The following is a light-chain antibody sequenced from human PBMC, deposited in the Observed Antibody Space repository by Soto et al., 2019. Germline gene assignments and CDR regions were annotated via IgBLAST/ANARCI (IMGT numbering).Light chain of an antibody. CDR1: QGGSSP. CDR3: QHFNNYPLP. Sequence: AIQLTQSPSPLSASVGDRVIITCRASQGGSSPLAWHQQKPGTAPKLLIYDASDLETVVPSRFSGRGSGTDFTLTISSLQPVDFATYYCQHFNNYPLPFGQGTRVEIK. V-gene: IGKV1D-13*01. CDR2: DAS. J-gene: IGKJ5*01.